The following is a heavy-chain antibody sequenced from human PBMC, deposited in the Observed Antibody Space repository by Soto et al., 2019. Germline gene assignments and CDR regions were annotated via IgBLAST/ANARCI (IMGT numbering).Heavy chain of an antibody. Sequence: QVKLVQSGGEVKKPGASVKISCKASGYTFSSYGISWVRKSPGQGLEWMGWISAYNGNTNYAQKFQGRVTMTTDTSTSTAYMELRSLRSDDTAIYYCARTLNEWLLGLEWRQGTLVTVSS. CDR3: ARTLNEWLLGLE. CDR2: ISAYNGNT. J-gene: IGHJ4*02. V-gene: IGHV1-18*01. CDR1: GYTFSSYG. D-gene: IGHD3-3*01.